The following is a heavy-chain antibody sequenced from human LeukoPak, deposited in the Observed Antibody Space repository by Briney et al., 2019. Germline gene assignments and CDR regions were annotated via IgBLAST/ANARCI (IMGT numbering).Heavy chain of an antibody. CDR3: ARGLKKVITGFGY. D-gene: IGHD3-10*01. V-gene: IGHV4-39*01. Sequence: SETLSLTCTVSGGSISSSSYYWGWIRQPPGKGLEWIGSIYYSGSTYYNPSLKSRVTISVDTSKNQFSLKLSSVTAADTAVYYCARGLKKVITGFGYWGQGTLVTVSS. J-gene: IGHJ4*02. CDR1: GGSISSSSYY. CDR2: IYYSGST.